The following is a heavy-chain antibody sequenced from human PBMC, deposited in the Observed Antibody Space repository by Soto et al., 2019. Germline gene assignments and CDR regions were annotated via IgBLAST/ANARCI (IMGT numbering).Heavy chain of an antibody. CDR3: ARQTLGGGDFQH. CDR1: GGSISSSSYY. D-gene: IGHD2-15*01. CDR2: IYYSGST. Sequence: QLQLQESGPGLVKPSETLSLTCTVSGGSISSSSYYWGWIRQPPGKGLEWIGSIYYSGSTYYNPYLRRLCTISVDTSKNRFSLQLSSVTAADTAVYSCARQTLGGGDFQHWGQGTLVTVSS. V-gene: IGHV4-39*01. J-gene: IGHJ1*01.